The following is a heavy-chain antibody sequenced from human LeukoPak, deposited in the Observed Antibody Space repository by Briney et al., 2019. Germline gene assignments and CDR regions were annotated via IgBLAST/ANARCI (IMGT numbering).Heavy chain of an antibody. CDR2: INHSGST. Sequence: SETLSLTCAVYGGSFSGHYWSWLRQPPGKGLEWIGEINHSGSTNYNPSLKSRVTISVDTSKNQFSLKLSSVTAADTAVYYCARIRGYSYGYWGQGTLVTVSS. CDR3: ARIRGYSYGY. CDR1: GGSFSGHY. D-gene: IGHD5-18*01. V-gene: IGHV4-34*01. J-gene: IGHJ4*02.